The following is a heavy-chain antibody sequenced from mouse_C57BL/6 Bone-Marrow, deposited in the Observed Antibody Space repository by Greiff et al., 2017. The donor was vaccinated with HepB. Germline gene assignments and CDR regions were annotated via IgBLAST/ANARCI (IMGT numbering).Heavy chain of an antibody. V-gene: IGHV1-55*01. CDR3: ARWLLPLFAMDY. Sequence: QVQLQQPGAELVKPGASVKMSCKASGYTFTSYWITWVKQRPGQGLEWIGDIYPGSGSTNYNEKFKSKATLTVDTSSSTAYMQLSSLTSEDSAVYYCARWLLPLFAMDYWGQGPSVTVSS. CDR1: GYTFTSYW. D-gene: IGHD2-3*01. CDR2: IYPGSGST. J-gene: IGHJ4*01.